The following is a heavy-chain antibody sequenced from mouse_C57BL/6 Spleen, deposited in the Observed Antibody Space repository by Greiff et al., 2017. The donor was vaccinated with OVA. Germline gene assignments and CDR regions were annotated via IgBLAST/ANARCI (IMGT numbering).Heavy chain of an antibody. D-gene: IGHD2-4*01. CDR1: GYTFTDYN. V-gene: IGHV1-22*01. CDR3: ARISYDYDLSDY. J-gene: IGHJ2*01. CDR2: INPNNGGT. Sequence: EVQLQQSGPELVKPGASVKMSCKASGYTFTDYNMHWVKQSHGKSLEWLGYINPNNGGTSYNQKFKGKATLTVNKSSSTAYMELRSLTSEDSAVYYCARISYDYDLSDYWGQGTTLTVSS.